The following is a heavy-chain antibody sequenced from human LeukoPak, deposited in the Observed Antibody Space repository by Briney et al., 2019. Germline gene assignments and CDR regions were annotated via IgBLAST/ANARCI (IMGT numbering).Heavy chain of an antibody. V-gene: IGHV3-7*01. CDR3: YLGSGYAFDI. J-gene: IGHJ3*02. D-gene: IGHD6-19*01. Sequence: GGSLRLSCAASGFTFSSYWMSWVRQAPGKGLEWVANIKRDGSEKYYVDSVKGRFTISRDNAKNSLYLQMNSLRAEDTAVYYCYLGSGYAFDIWGQGTMVTVSS. CDR1: GFTFSSYW. CDR2: IKRDGSEK.